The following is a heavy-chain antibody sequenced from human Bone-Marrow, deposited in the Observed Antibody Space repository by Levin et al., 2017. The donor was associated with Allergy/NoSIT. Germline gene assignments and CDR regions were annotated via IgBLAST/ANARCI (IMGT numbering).Heavy chain of an antibody. V-gene: IGHV3-23*01. CDR3: AKEAGIGSGIDY. CDR1: GFTFSSSA. Sequence: GESLKISCVVSGFTFSSSAMSWVRQAPGRGLEWVSAIAEGGGLTYYADSVKGRFAVSRDNARNTLYMDMNSLRADDTAVYYCAKEAGIGSGIDYWGQGSLVTVSS. J-gene: IGHJ4*02. D-gene: IGHD3-10*01. CDR2: IAEGGGLT.